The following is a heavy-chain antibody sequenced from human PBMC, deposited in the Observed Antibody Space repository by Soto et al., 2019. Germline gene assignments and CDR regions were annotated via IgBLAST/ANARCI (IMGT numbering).Heavy chain of an antibody. CDR2: ISDRGNT. D-gene: IGHD1-1*01. CDR1: GGSISTYF. CDR3: ATLDAYKHRY. V-gene: IGHV4-59*08. Sequence: SETLSLTCTVSGGSISTYFWTWIRQPPGKGLELIGSISDRGNTNYSPSLSPSLKSRVTISVDTSKNQFSLELTSVTPADTAVYYCATLDAYKHRYWGQGTLVTVSS. J-gene: IGHJ4*02.